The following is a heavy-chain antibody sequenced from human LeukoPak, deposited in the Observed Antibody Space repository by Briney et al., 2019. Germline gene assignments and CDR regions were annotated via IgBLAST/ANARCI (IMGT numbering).Heavy chain of an antibody. CDR2: IFYSGST. J-gene: IGHJ3*02. CDR3: ARHYYDSSGYPDAFDI. Sequence: PSETLSLTCTVSGGSISTSNYYWGWIRQPPGKGLEWIGNIFYSGSTYYSPSLRSRVTISLDTSRNQFSLKLNSVTAADTALYYCARHYYDSSGYPDAFDIWGQGTMVTVSS. CDR1: GGSISTSNYY. D-gene: IGHD3-22*01. V-gene: IGHV4-39*07.